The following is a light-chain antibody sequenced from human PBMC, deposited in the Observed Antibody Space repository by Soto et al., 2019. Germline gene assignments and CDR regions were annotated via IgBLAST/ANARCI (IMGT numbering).Light chain of an antibody. CDR1: SSDIGGYNY. CDR3: TAFAGRNTLL. V-gene: IGLV2-8*01. Sequence: QSVLTQPPSASGSPGQSVTISCTGTSSDIGGYNYVSWYRQHPGKAPKLMIFEVSKRPSGVPDRFSGSKFGNTASLTVSGLQTEDEADYYCTAFAGRNTLLFGGGTNVTVL. CDR2: EVS. J-gene: IGLJ3*02.